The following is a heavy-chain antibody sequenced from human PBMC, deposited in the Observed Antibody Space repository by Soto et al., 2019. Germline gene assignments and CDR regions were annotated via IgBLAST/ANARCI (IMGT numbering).Heavy chain of an antibody. CDR3: ARDDGDYGDYAFDI. CDR1: GGSISSYY. Sequence: SETLSLTCTVSGGSISSYYWSWIRQPPEKGLEWIGYIYYSGSTNYNPSLKSRVTISVDTSKNQFSLKLSSVTAADTAVYYCARDDGDYGDYAFDIWGQGTMVTVSS. V-gene: IGHV4-59*01. J-gene: IGHJ3*02. CDR2: IYYSGST. D-gene: IGHD4-17*01.